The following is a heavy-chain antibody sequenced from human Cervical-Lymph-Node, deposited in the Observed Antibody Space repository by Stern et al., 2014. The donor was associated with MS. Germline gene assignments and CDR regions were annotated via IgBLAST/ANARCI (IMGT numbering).Heavy chain of an antibody. CDR1: GGTFSSYA. Sequence: QLVQSGAEVKKPGSSVKVSCKASGGTFSSYAVSWVRQAPGQGLEWMGWIIPMFEKAAYAQKFQGRVTITADESSSTVYMELSSLRSDDTAVYYCARGEAAHFDYWGQGTLVTVSS. D-gene: IGHD6-6*01. J-gene: IGHJ4*02. CDR2: IIPMFEKA. CDR3: ARGEAAHFDY. V-gene: IGHV1-69*01.